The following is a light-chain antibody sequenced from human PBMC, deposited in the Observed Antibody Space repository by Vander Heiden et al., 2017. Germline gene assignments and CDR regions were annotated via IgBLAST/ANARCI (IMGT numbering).Light chain of an antibody. CDR1: QSVSSSY. Sequence: EIVLTQSPGTLSLSPGERATLSCRASQSVSSSYLAWYQQKPGQAPRLLSYGASSRATGIPDRFSGSGSGTDFTLTISRLEPEDFAVYYCQQYGSALLFGGGTKVEIK. J-gene: IGKJ4*01. CDR3: QQYGSALL. V-gene: IGKV3-20*01. CDR2: GAS.